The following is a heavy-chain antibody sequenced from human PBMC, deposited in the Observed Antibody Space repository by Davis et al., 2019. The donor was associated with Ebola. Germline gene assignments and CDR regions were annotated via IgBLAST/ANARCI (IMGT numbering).Heavy chain of an antibody. V-gene: IGHV1-69*06. CDR1: GGTFSSYA. J-gene: IGHJ5*02. CDR2: IIPIFGTA. CDR3: ARSHHYYDSSGYYL. D-gene: IGHD3-22*01. Sequence: SVKVSCKASGGTFSSYAISWVRRAPGQGLEWMGGIIPIFGTANYAQKFQGRVTITADKSTSTAYIELSSLRSEDTAVYYCARSHHYYDSSGYYLWGQGTLVTVSS.